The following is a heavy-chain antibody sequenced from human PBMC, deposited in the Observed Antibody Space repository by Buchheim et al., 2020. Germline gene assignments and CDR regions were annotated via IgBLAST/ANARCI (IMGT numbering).Heavy chain of an antibody. V-gene: IGHV4-30-4*01. Sequence: QVQLQESGPGLVKPSQTLSLTCTVSGGSISSGDYYWSWIRQPPGKGLEWIGYIYYSGSTYFNPSLKSRVTISVDTSKNQFSLKLNSVTAADTAVYYCARTQTSGYSYGPNFDYWGQGTL. CDR2: IYYSGST. D-gene: IGHD5-18*01. CDR3: ARTQTSGYSYGPNFDY. CDR1: GGSISSGDYY. J-gene: IGHJ4*02.